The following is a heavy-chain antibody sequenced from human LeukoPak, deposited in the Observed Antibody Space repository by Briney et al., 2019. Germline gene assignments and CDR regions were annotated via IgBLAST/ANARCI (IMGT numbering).Heavy chain of an antibody. CDR1: GFTFSSYW. D-gene: IGHD2-21*01. CDR3: ARATASNWFDP. J-gene: IGHJ5*02. Sequence: PGGSPRLSCAASGFTFSSYWTSWVRQAPGKGLEWVANIKQDGSEKYYVDSVKGRFTISRDNAKNSLYLQMNSLRAEDTAVYYCARATASNWFDPWGQGTLVTVSS. V-gene: IGHV3-7*01. CDR2: IKQDGSEK.